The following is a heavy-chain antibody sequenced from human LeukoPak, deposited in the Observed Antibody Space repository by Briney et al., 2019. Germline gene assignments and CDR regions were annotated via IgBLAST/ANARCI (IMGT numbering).Heavy chain of an antibody. Sequence: GGSLRLSCGASGFTFTSYAMHWVRQAPGKGLEWVAVISYDGSIQYYADSVKGRFAFSRDNSKNTLDLQMNSLRPEDTAVYYCARDRRAVAVYFDYWGQGTLVTVSS. D-gene: IGHD6-19*01. V-gene: IGHV3-30*09. CDR1: GFTFTSYA. J-gene: IGHJ4*02. CDR3: ARDRRAVAVYFDY. CDR2: ISYDGSIQ.